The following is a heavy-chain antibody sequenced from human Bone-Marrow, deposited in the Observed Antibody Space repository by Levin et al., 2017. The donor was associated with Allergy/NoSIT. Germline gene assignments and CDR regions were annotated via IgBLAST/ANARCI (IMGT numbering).Heavy chain of an antibody. CDR2: AYNTGSP. Sequence: GSLRLSCSISGDSMNNYCWNWVRQSPGKGLEWLGYAYNTGSPTYNPSLESRVTIAVDTSNNQFSLNLKSVTAADTAMYYCAIGSKAGGSSYVPSRDYGGQGILVTVSS. CDR1: GDSMNNYC. J-gene: IGHJ4*02. V-gene: IGHV4-59*12. CDR3: AIGSKAGGSSYVPSRDY. D-gene: IGHD3-10*01.